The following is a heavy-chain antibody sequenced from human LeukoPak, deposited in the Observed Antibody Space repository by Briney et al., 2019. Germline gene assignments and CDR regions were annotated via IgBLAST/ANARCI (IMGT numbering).Heavy chain of an antibody. D-gene: IGHD4-17*01. J-gene: IGHJ4*02. V-gene: IGHV3-30*03. CDR2: ISYDGSNK. CDR1: GFTFSSYG. CDR3: AIHISEADYGDPFDY. Sequence: GGSLRLSCAASGFTFSSYGMHWVRQAPGKGLEWVAVISYDGSNKYYADSVKGRFTISRDNSKNTLYLQMNSLRAEDTAVYYCAIHISEADYGDPFDYWGQGTLVTVSS.